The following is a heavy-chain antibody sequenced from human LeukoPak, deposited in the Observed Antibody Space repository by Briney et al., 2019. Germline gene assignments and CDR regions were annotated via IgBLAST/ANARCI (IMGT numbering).Heavy chain of an antibody. CDR3: AKYYYDSSGYYLFDY. Sequence: PGGPLRLSCAASGFTFSSYAMSWVRQAPGKGLEWVSAISGSGGSTYYADSVKGRFTISRDNSKNTLYLQMNSLRAEDTAVYYCAKYYYDSSGYYLFDYWGQGTLVTVS. D-gene: IGHD3-22*01. CDR1: GFTFSSYA. CDR2: ISGSGGST. V-gene: IGHV3-23*01. J-gene: IGHJ4*02.